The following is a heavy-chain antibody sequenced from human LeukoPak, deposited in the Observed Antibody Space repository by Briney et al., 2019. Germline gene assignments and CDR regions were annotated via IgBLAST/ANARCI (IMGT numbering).Heavy chain of an antibody. CDR1: GGSISSYY. CDR2: IYYSGST. V-gene: IGHV4-59*01. D-gene: IGHD6-13*01. J-gene: IGHJ2*01. Sequence: PSETLSLTCTVSGGSISSYYWSWIRQPPGKGLGWIGYIYYSGSTNYNPSLKSRVTISVDTSKNQFSLKLSSVTAADTAVYYCARYSLLPRYFDLWGRGTLVTVSS. CDR3: ARYSLLPRYFDL.